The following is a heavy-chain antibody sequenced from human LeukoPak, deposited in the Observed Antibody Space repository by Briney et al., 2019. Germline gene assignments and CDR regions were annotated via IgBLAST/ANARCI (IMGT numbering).Heavy chain of an antibody. J-gene: IGHJ4*02. CDR1: GFTFDDYA. Sequence: GRSLRLSCAASGFTFDDYAMHWVRQAPGKGLEWVSGISWNSGSIGYADSVKGRFTVSVDNAKNSLYLHLNSLRTEDTAVYYCAREQWFRWEYWGQGVLVTVSA. V-gene: IGHV3-9*01. CDR2: ISWNSGSI. D-gene: IGHD3-22*01. CDR3: AREQWFRWEY.